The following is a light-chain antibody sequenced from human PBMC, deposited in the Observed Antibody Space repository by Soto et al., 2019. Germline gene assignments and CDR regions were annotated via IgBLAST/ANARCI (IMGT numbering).Light chain of an antibody. Sequence: DIVMTQSPDSLAVSLGERATINCKSSQSVLYSSNNKNYLAWYQQKPGQPPKLLIYWASTRESGVPDRFSGSGSGTDFTLTISSLQAEDFAVYYCQQRGNWPRTWAFGQGTKVDIK. CDR2: WAS. CDR3: QQRGNWPRTWA. CDR1: QSVLYSSNNKNY. J-gene: IGKJ1*01. V-gene: IGKV4-1*01.